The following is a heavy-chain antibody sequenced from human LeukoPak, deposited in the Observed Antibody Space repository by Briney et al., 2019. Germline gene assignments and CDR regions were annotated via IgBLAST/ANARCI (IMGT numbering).Heavy chain of an antibody. J-gene: IGHJ6*03. CDR3: AREKVEETYYYYMDV. Sequence: SETLSLTCSVSGGSVSSYYWSWIRQPAGKGLEWIGRIYTSGSTNYNPSLKSRVTMSVDTSKSQFSLKLSSVTAADTAVYYCAREKVEETYYYYMDVWGKGTTVTVSS. CDR1: GGSVSSYY. V-gene: IGHV4-4*07. CDR2: IYTSGST.